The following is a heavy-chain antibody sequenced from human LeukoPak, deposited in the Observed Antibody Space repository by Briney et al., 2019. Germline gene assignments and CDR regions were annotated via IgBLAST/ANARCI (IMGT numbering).Heavy chain of an antibody. CDR1: GFTFSTYW. CDR3: ARDSSGYQ. V-gene: IGHV3-7*01. CDR2: IKDDGSEK. J-gene: IGHJ4*02. D-gene: IGHD3-22*01. Sequence: GGSLRLSCAASGFTFSTYWMSWVRQAPGKGLEWVANIKDDGSEKYYGDSVKGRFTISRDNAKNSLYLEMNSLRVEDTAVYYCARDSSGYQWGQGTLVTVSS.